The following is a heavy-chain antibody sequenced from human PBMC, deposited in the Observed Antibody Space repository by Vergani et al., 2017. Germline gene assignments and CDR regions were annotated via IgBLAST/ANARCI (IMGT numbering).Heavy chain of an antibody. D-gene: IGHD2-2*01. CDR2: MNPNSGNT. CDR3: ARYCSSTSCYAFDI. Sequence: QVQLVQSGAEVKKPGASVKVSCKASGYTFTSYDINWVRQATGQGLEWMGWMNPNSGNTGYAQKFQGRVTMTRNTSISTAYMELSSLKSEDTAVYYCARYCSSTSCYAFDIWGQGTMVTVSS. V-gene: IGHV1-8*01. J-gene: IGHJ3*02. CDR1: GYTFTSYD.